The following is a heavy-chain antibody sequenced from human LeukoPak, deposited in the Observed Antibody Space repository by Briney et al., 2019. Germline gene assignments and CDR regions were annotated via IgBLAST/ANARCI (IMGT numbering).Heavy chain of an antibody. CDR1: GFTFSSYA. J-gene: IGHJ4*02. V-gene: IGHV3-30-3*01. D-gene: IGHD6-6*01. CDR2: ISYDGSNK. CDR3: ARERKRQLVFDY. Sequence: GRSLRLSCAASGFTFSSYAMHWVRQAPGKGLEWVAVISYDGSNKYYADSVKGRFTISRDNSKNTLYLQMNSLRAEDTAVYYCARERKRQLVFDYWGQGTLVTVSS.